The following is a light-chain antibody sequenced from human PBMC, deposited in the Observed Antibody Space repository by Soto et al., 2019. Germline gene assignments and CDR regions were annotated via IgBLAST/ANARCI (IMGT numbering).Light chain of an antibody. V-gene: IGKV3-15*01. Sequence: EIVMTQSPATLSVSPGERATVSCRASQSVSSNLAWYQQKPGQAPRLLIYGASTRTTGIPARVSGSGSGTEFTLTIGSLQSEDFGIYYCQQYNNWPRTFGQGTKLEIK. CDR2: GAS. J-gene: IGKJ2*01. CDR3: QQYNNWPRT. CDR1: QSVSSN.